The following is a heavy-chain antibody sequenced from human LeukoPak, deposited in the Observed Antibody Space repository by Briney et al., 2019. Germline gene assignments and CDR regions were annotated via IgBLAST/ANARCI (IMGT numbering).Heavy chain of an antibody. CDR3: ARVVRTGGTKFDP. D-gene: IGHD2-2*01. J-gene: IGHJ5*02. Sequence: NPSETLSLTCTVSGGSISSYYWSWIRQPPGKGLEWIGYIYYSGSTNYNPSLKSRVTMSVDTSKNQFSLKLSSVTAADTAVYYCARVVRTGGTKFDPWGQGTLVTVSS. CDR1: GGSISSYY. V-gene: IGHV4-59*12. CDR2: IYYSGST.